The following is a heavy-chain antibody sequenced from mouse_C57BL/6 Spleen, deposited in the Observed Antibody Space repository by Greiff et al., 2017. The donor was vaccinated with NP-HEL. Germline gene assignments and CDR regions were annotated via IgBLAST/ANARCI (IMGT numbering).Heavy chain of an antibody. CDR1: GFNIKDDY. D-gene: IGHD4-1*01. J-gene: IGHJ3*01. CDR2: IDPENGDT. V-gene: IGHV14-4*01. CDR3: TTNCDFAY. Sequence: EVQLQQSGAELVRPGASVKLSCTASGFNIKDDYMHWVKQRPEQGLEWIGWIDPENGDTEYASKFQGKAIITADTSSNTAYLPLSSLTSEDTAVYSCTTNCDFAYWGQGTLVTVSA.